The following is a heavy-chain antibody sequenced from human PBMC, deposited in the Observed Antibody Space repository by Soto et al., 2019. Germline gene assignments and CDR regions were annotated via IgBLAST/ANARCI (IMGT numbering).Heavy chain of an antibody. Sequence: PGESLKISCKGSGYTFTSYWIGWVRQMPGKGLEWMGSIYPGDSETTYSPSFQGQVTVSVDKSISTAYLQWSSLKAPDSAVYYCANPRSIILAPTHDAFNIWGQGTMVTVSS. CDR2: IYPGDSET. V-gene: IGHV5-51*01. D-gene: IGHD5-12*01. CDR3: ANPRSIILAPTHDAFNI. CDR1: GYTFTSYW. J-gene: IGHJ3*02.